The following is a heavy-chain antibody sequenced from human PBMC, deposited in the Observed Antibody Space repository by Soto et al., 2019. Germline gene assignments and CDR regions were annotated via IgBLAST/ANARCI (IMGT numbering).Heavy chain of an antibody. Sequence: GGSLRLSCAASGFTFSSYSMNWVRQAPGKGLEWVSYISSSSSTIYYADSVKGRFTISRDNSKNSLYLQMNSLRTEDTALYYCAKSFVPAAMTPGWFDPWGQGTLVTVSS. V-gene: IGHV3-48*04. D-gene: IGHD2-2*01. CDR1: GFTFSSYS. CDR2: ISSSSSTI. J-gene: IGHJ5*02. CDR3: AKSFVPAAMTPGWFDP.